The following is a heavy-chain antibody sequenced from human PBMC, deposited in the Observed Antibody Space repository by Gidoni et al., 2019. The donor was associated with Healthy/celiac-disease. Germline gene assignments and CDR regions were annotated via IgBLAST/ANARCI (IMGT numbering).Heavy chain of an antibody. V-gene: IGHV4-61*02. D-gene: IGHD4-17*01. J-gene: IGHJ4*02. CDR1: CCPISSGSYY. Sequence: QVQLQESGPGLVKPSQTLSLTCTVSCCPISSGSYYWSWNRQPAGKGREWIGRIYTSGSTNYNPSLKSRVTISVDTSKNQFSLKLSSVTAADTAVYYCARTPGWDGDYLDYWGQGTLVTVSS. CDR2: IYTSGST. CDR3: ARTPGWDGDYLDY.